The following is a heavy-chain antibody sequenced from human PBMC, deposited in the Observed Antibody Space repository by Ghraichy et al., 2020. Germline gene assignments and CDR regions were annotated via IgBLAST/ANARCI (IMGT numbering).Heavy chain of an antibody. V-gene: IGHV3-23*01. Sequence: LSLTCAASGFTFSSYAMSWVRQAPGKGLEWVSAISGSGGSTYYADSVKGRFTISRDNSKNTLYLQMNSLRAEDTAVYYCAKDSDFWSGYPEYYFDYWGQGTLVTVSS. J-gene: IGHJ4*02. D-gene: IGHD3-3*01. CDR1: GFTFSSYA. CDR3: AKDSDFWSGYPEYYFDY. CDR2: ISGSGGST.